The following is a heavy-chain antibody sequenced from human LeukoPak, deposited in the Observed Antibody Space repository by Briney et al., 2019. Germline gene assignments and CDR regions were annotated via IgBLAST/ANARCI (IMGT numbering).Heavy chain of an antibody. CDR1: GYTFTGYY. CDR3: ARVAGSGRYYYYMDV. D-gene: IGHD6-19*01. Sequence: ASVKVSCKASGYTFTGYYMHWVRQASGQGLEWKGWINPNSGGTNYAQKFQGRVTMTRDTSISTAYMELSRLRSDDTAVYYCARVAGSGRYYYYMDVWGKGTTVTVSS. V-gene: IGHV1-2*02. J-gene: IGHJ6*03. CDR2: INPNSGGT.